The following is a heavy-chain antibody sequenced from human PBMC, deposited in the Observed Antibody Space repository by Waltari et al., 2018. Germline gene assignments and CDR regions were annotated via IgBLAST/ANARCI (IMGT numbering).Heavy chain of an antibody. CDR3: ARGRGTLGQLLVTY. CDR1: GYTFTNYY. Sequence: QVQLVQSGAEVERPGASVRISCKASGYTFTNYYAHWLRQAPGRGFEWLGIMDPDGGGTTYAPKFRDRLSLTRDTSTSVLYMALDNLNSDDSAIYFCARGRGTLGQLLVTYWGQGTQVLVSS. CDR2: MDPDGGGT. V-gene: IGHV1-46*01. J-gene: IGHJ4*02. D-gene: IGHD6-13*01.